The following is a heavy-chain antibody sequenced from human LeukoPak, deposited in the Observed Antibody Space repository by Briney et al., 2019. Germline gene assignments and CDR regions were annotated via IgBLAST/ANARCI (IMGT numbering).Heavy chain of an antibody. J-gene: IGHJ3*02. CDR2: IYYSGTT. V-gene: IGHV4-39*07. CDR1: GGSISSSSYY. CDR3: ARDTGYSSSSDEGGTFDI. Sequence: PSETLSLTCTVSGGSISSSSYYWGWIRQPPGKGLEWIGSIYYSGTTNYNPSLKSRVTISVDMSKNQFSLKLSSLTAADTAIYYCARDTGYSSSSDEGGTFDIWGQGTMVTVSS. D-gene: IGHD6-13*01.